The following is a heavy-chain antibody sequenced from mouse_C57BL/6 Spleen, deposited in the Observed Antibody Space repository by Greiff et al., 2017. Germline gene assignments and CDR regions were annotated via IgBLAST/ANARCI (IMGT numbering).Heavy chain of an antibody. CDR3: ARSVYDGYYVGVMDY. CDR2: IYPGDGDT. Sequence: QVQLQQSGPELVKPGASVKISCKASGYAFSSSWMNWVKQRPGKGLEWIGRIYPGDGDTNYNGKFKGKATLTADKSSSTAYMQLSSLTSEDSAVYFCARSVYDGYYVGVMDYWGQGTSVTVSS. CDR1: GYAFSSSW. D-gene: IGHD2-3*01. J-gene: IGHJ4*01. V-gene: IGHV1-82*01.